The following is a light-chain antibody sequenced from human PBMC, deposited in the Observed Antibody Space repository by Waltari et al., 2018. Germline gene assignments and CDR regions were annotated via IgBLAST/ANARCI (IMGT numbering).Light chain of an antibody. Sequence: QSALTQPASVSGSPGQSITISCTGTSSDVGASNYVSWYQQHPGKAPKLMIYDVSNRPSGVSNRFSGSKSGNTASLTISGLQAEDEADYYCSSYTSSITYVFGTGTEVTVL. J-gene: IGLJ1*01. CDR1: SSDVGASNY. V-gene: IGLV2-14*03. CDR2: DVS. CDR3: SSYTSSITYV.